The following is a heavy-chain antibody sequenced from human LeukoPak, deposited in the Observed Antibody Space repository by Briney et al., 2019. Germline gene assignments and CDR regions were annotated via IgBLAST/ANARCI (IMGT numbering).Heavy chain of an antibody. CDR3: ARDGGTGAFDI. J-gene: IGHJ3*02. Sequence: PEGSLRLSCAASGFTFSSYGMPWVRQAPGKGLEWVAVIWYDGSNKYYADSVKGRFTISRDNSKNTLYLQMNSLRAEDTAVYYCARDGGTGAFDIWGQGTMVTVSS. CDR1: GFTFSSYG. D-gene: IGHD1-1*01. CDR2: IWYDGSNK. V-gene: IGHV3-33*01.